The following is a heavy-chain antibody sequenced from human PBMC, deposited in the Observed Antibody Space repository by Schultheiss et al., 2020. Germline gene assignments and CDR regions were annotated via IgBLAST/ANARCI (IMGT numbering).Heavy chain of an antibody. CDR1: GFTFSSYG. J-gene: IGHJ4*02. V-gene: IGHV3-73*01. Sequence: GGSLRLSCAASGFTFSSYGMHWVRQAPGKGLEWVGRIRSKANSYAKAYAASVKGRFTISRDDSKNTLYLQMNSLKTEDTAVYYCTTGGYSGYDPYYFDYWGQGTLVTVSS. CDR3: TTGGYSGYDPYYFDY. D-gene: IGHD5-12*01. CDR2: IRSKANSYAK.